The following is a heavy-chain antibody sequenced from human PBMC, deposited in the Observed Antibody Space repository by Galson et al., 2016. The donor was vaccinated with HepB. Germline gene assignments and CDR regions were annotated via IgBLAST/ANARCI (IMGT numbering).Heavy chain of an antibody. D-gene: IGHD1-26*01. CDR3: ARDRLGGTTKYLYYGMDV. Sequence: ETLSLTCTVSGGSISSYYWSWIRQPPGKGLEWIGYVYYSGSTNYNPYLKSRVTISIDTSKSQFSLKLSSVTAADTAVYYCARDRLGGTTKYLYYGMDVWGQGTTVTVSS. CDR1: GGSISSYY. CDR2: VYYSGST. V-gene: IGHV4-59*01. J-gene: IGHJ6*02.